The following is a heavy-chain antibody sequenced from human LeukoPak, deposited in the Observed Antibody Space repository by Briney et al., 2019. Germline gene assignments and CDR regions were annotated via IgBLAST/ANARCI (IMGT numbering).Heavy chain of an antibody. J-gene: IGHJ4*02. CDR3: ARGVGDFWSGSDDY. V-gene: IGHV3-33*01. CDR1: GFTFSSYG. Sequence: PGGSLRLSCAASGFTFSSYGMHWVRQAPGKGLEWVAVIWYDGSNKYYADSVKGRFTISRDNSKNTLYLQMNSLRAEDTAVYYCARGVGDFWSGSDDYWGQGTLVTVSS. CDR2: IWYDGSNK. D-gene: IGHD3-3*01.